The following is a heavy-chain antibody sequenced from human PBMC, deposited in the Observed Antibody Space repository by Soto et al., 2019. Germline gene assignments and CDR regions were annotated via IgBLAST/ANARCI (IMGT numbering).Heavy chain of an antibody. CDR2: ISGSGGST. V-gene: IGHV3-23*01. CDR1: GFTFSSYA. J-gene: IGHJ6*03. D-gene: IGHD2-15*01. CDR3: AKNSGYCSGGSCYSDYYYYMDV. Sequence: GSLRLSCAASGFTFSSYAMSWVRQAPGKGLEWVSAISGSGGSTYYADSVKGRFTISRDNSKNTLYLQMNSLRAEDTAVYYCAKNSGYCSGGSCYSDYYYYMDVWGKGTTVTVSS.